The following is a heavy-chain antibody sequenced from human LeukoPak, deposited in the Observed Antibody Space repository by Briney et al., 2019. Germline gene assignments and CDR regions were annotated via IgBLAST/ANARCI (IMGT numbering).Heavy chain of an antibody. CDR3: ARYTTSASQVENWFDP. V-gene: IGHV4-39*01. CDR2: IYYSGSP. J-gene: IGHJ5*02. CDR1: GGSISSRSYY. Sequence: SETLSLTCTVSGGSISSRSYYWAWIRQPPGKGLEWIGYIYYSGSPYYNPSLKSRLTISVDTSKNQFSLKLSSVTAADTAVYYCARYTTSASQVENWFDPWGQGTLVTVSS. D-gene: IGHD2-2*01.